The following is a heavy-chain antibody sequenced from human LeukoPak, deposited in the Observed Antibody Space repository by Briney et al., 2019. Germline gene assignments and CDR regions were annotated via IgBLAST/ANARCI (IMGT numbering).Heavy chain of an antibody. CDR1: GSTFSSFA. CDR2: ISGSGDST. D-gene: IGHD3-3*01. Sequence: TGGSLRLSCAASGSTFSSFALSWVRQAPGKGLEWVSSISGSGDSTYYMESVKGRFTISRDNSENTLYLQMNSLRAEDTAVYYCASPRRAYYDFWSGYSSGDYYGMDVWGQGTTVTVSS. J-gene: IGHJ6*02. V-gene: IGHV3-23*01. CDR3: ASPRRAYYDFWSGYSSGDYYGMDV.